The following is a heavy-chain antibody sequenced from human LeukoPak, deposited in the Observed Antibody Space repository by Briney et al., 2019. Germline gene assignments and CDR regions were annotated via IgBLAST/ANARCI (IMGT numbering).Heavy chain of an antibody. D-gene: IGHD3-10*01. V-gene: IGHV4-34*01. Sequence: SETLSLTCTVSGGSISSHYWSWIRQPPGKGLEWIGEINHSGSTNYNPSLKSRVTISVDTSKNQFSLKLSSVTAADTAVYYCARGPHLPWFGELFPYYFDYWGRGTLVTVSS. CDR3: ARGPHLPWFGELFPYYFDY. J-gene: IGHJ4*02. CDR2: INHSGST. CDR1: GGSISSHY.